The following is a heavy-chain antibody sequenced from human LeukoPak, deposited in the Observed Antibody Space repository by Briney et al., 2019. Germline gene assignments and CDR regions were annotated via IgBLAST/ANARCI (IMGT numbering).Heavy chain of an antibody. CDR2: IYYSGST. V-gene: IGHV4-59*01. D-gene: IGHD5-24*01. CDR3: AREETANNWFDP. J-gene: IGHJ5*02. Sequence: PSEXXXXXXTVXGGSISSYYWSWLRQPPGKGLEWIGYIYYSGSTNYNPSLKSRVTISVDTSKNQFSLKLSSVTAADTAVYYCAREETANNWFDPWGQGTLVTVSS. CDR1: GGSISSYY.